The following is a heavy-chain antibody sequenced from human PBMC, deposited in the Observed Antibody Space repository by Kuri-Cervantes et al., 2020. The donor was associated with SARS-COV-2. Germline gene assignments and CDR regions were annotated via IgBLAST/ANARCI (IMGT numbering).Heavy chain of an antibody. CDR2: INPDGSYT. V-gene: IGHV3-74*01. D-gene: IGHD3-10*01. CDR1: GFTFSGHW. Sequence: GESLKISCAASGFTFSGHWIHWVRQAPGKGLVWVSRINPDGSYTNNADTVKGRFTLSRDNAKNMLFLQMNSLRDEDTAVYYCARGSHRFWKTWLGGAAFDYWGQGTLVTVSS. J-gene: IGHJ4*02. CDR3: ARGSHRFWKTWLGGAAFDY.